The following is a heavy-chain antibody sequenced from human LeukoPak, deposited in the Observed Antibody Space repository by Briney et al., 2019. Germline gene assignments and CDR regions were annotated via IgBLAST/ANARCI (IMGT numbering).Heavy chain of an antibody. CDR3: ASRGNYYGSGSYYDDSHDYYYGMDV. V-gene: IGHV5-10-1*01. J-gene: IGHJ6*02. CDR2: SDPSDSYT. CDR1: GYSFTSYW. Sequence: GESLRISCKGSGYSFTSYWISWVRQMPGKGLEWLGRSDPSDSYTNYSPSFQGHVTISADKSISTAYLQWSSLKASDTAMYYCASRGNYYGSGSYYDDSHDYYYGMDVWGQGTTVTVSS. D-gene: IGHD3-10*01.